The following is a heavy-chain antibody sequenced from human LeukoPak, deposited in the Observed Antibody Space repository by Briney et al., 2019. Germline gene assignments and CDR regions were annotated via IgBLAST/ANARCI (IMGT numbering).Heavy chain of an antibody. CDR1: GGSISSSSYY. V-gene: IGHV4-39*07. CDR3: AREARPRGYCSSTSCAEPDAFDI. D-gene: IGHD2-2*01. Sequence: SETLSLTCTVSGGSISSSSYYWGWIRQPPGKGLEWIGSIYYSGSTYYNPSLKSRVTISVDTAKNQFSLKLSSVTAADTPVYYCAREARPRGYCSSTSCAEPDAFDIWGQGTLVTVSS. J-gene: IGHJ3*02. CDR2: IYYSGST.